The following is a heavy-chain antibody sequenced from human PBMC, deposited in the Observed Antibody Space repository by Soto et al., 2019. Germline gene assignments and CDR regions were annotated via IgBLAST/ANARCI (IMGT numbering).Heavy chain of an antibody. Sequence: QVHLVQSGAEVTKAGSSVKVSCKASGGTFSSHAFSWVRKAPGQGLEWVGGIIPIFETANYAQEFQGRVTISADESTNTVILELNNLRSDDTAIYFCAIGDRSSWIGNHWGPGTQVTVS. CDR3: AIGDRSSWIGNH. V-gene: IGHV1-69*01. CDR1: GGTFSSHA. J-gene: IGHJ4*02. D-gene: IGHD6-6*01. CDR2: IIPIFETA.